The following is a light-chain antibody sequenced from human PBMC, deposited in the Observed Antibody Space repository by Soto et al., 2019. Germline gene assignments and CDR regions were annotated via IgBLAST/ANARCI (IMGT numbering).Light chain of an antibody. Sequence: QSALTQPASVSGSPGQSITISCTGNSSDIGGYNLVSWYQHHPGKAHKLLIYEATKRPSGVSDRFSGSRSGNTAFLTISPLLSEDEAEYACYSFAGSATFVFGGGTQLTVL. CDR3: YSFAGSATFV. CDR2: EAT. J-gene: IGLJ2*01. CDR1: SSDIGGYNL. V-gene: IGLV2-23*02.